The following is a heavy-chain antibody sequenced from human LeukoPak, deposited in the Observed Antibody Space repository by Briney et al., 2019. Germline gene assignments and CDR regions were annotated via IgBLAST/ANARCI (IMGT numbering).Heavy chain of an antibody. Sequence: PSETLSLPCTVSVGSISSYSWNWIRKSPGKGLEWIGRVYHSGSINYNPSLKSRVTISVDTSKNQFSLNLSSVTAADTAVYYCVSAYGGYVLDYWGRGTLVIVSS. CDR3: VSAYGGYVLDY. D-gene: IGHD5-12*01. CDR1: VGSISSYS. CDR2: VYHSGSI. J-gene: IGHJ4*02. V-gene: IGHV4-59*01.